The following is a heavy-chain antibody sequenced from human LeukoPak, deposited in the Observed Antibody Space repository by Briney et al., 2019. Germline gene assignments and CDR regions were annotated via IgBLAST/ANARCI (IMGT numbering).Heavy chain of an antibody. D-gene: IGHD2-21*02. CDR1: GFTFSSYF. V-gene: IGHV3-21*01. CDR2: ISSSSTYI. CDR3: ARGLCGGDCYDY. J-gene: IGHJ4*02. Sequence: GGSLRLSCAASGFTFSSYFMDWVRQAPGEGLEWVSSISSSSTYIYYADSVKGRFTISRDNAKNSVYLQMNTLTAEDTAVYYCARGLCGGDCYDYWGQGTLVTVSS.